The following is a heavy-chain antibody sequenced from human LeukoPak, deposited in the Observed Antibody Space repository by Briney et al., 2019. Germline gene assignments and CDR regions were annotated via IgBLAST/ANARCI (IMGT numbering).Heavy chain of an antibody. CDR2: IYHSGST. CDR3: VSNGYYSIDY. V-gene: IGHV4-4*02. J-gene: IGHJ4*02. D-gene: IGHD3-22*01. CDR1: GVSMRSNW. Sequence: SETLSLTCAVSGVSMRSNWWSWVRQSPGKGLEWIGEIYHSGSTNYNPSLKSRVDIAVDQSRSQFSLKLRSGTAADTAVYYCVSNGYYSIDYWGQGTLVTVSS.